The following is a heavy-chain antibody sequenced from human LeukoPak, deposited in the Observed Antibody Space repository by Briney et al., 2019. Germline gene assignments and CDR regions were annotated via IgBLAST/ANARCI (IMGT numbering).Heavy chain of an antibody. D-gene: IGHD2-15*01. J-gene: IGHJ5*02. CDR1: GYTFTSYD. V-gene: IGHV1-8*01. CDR2: MNPNSGNT. CDR3: ARGTGYCSGGSCYYQKNWFDP. Sequence: GASVKVSCKASGYTFTSYDINWVRQATGQGLEWMGWMNPNSGNTGYAQKFQGRVTMTRNTSISTAYMELSSLRSEDTAVYYCARGTGYCSGGSCYYQKNWFDPWGQETLVTVSS.